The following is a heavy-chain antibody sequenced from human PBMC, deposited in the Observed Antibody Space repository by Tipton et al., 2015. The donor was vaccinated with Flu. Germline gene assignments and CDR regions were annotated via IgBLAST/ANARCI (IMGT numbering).Heavy chain of an antibody. CDR3: ARERLGEYNSAGYPDS. D-gene: IGHD3-16*01. J-gene: IGHJ4*02. V-gene: IGHV4-38-2*02. CDR2: IYHSGST. CDR1: GYSISSGYY. Sequence: TLSLTCAVSGYSISSGYYWGWIRQPPGKGLEWIGSIYHSGSTYYNPSLKSRVTISVDTSKNQFSLKLSSVIAADTAVYFCARERLGEYNSAGYPDSWGQGTLVTVSP.